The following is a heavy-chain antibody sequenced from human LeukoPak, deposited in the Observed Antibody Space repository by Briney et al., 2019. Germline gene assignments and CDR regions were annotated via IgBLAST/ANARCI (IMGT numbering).Heavy chain of an antibody. V-gene: IGHV1-2*02. J-gene: IGHJ3*02. CDR1: GYTFTGYY. CDR3: ARDLIGEFNAFDI. CDR2: INPNSGGT. Sequence: ASVKVSCKASGYTFTGYYMHWVRQAPGQGLEWMGWINPNSGGTNYAQKFQGRVTMTRDTSISTAYMELSRLRSDDTAVLYCARDLIGEFNAFDIWGQGKMVTVSS. D-gene: IGHD3-10*01.